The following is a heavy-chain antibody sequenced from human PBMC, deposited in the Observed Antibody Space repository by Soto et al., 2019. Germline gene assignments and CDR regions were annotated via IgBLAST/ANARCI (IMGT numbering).Heavy chain of an antibody. CDR3: ALIPGGIAVTGPVG. D-gene: IGHD6-19*01. J-gene: IGHJ3*01. CDR1: GYIFSSYD. CDR2: MNPNSGNT. Sequence: QVQLVQSGAEVKKPGASVKVSCKASGYIFSSYDINWVRQATGQGLEWMGWMNPNSGNTGYAQKFQGRVTMTRETSISTAYMELSSLRSEDTAVYYCALIPGGIAVTGPVGWGQGTMVTVSS. V-gene: IGHV1-8*01.